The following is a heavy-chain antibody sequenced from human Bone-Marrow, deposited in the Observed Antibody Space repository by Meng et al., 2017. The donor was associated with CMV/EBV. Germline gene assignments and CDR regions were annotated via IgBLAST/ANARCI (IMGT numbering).Heavy chain of an antibody. J-gene: IGHJ3*01. Sequence: SVKVSCKASGGTSNTYTFNWVRQAPGRGLEWMGGIIPYLDEPNYAQTFQGRVTITSDRSTAAYMELSSLRSEDTAVYFCAGRGPYGRALDVWGQGTLVPSPQ. V-gene: IGHV1-69*10. CDR1: GGTSNTYT. CDR2: IIPYLDEP. CDR3: AGRGPYGRALDV. D-gene: IGHD3-10*01.